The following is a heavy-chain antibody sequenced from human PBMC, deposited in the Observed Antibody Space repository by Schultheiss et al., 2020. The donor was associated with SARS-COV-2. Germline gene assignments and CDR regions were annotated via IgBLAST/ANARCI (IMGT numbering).Heavy chain of an antibody. D-gene: IGHD6-6*01. CDR3: AREPAYSSSPFDY. V-gene: IGHV3-33*08. J-gene: IGHJ4*02. CDR1: GFTFSNYE. CDR2: IWYDGSNK. Sequence: GGSLRLSCAASGFTFSNYEMNWVRQAPGKGLEWVAVIWYDGSNKYYADSVKGRFTISRDNSKNTLYLQMNSLRAEDTAVYYCAREPAYSSSPFDYWGQGTLVTVSS.